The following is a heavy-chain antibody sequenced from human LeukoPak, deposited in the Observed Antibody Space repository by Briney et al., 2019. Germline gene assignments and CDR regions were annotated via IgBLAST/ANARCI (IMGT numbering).Heavy chain of an antibody. D-gene: IGHD6-19*01. J-gene: IGHJ4*02. CDR3: AREVAAEDY. Sequence: PSQTLSLTCAVSGGSISSGGYSWSWIRQPPGKGLEWIGYIYHSGSTYYNPSLKSRVTISVDRSKNQFSLKLSSVTAADTAVYYCAREVAAEDYWGQGTLVTVSS. CDR1: GGSISSGGYS. CDR2: IYHSGST. V-gene: IGHV4-30-2*01.